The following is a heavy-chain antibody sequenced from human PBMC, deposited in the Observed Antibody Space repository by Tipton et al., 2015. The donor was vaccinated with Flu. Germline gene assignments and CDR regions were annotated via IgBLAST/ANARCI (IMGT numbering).Heavy chain of an antibody. V-gene: IGHV3-33*01. CDR2: IWYDGSSI. D-gene: IGHD5-12*01. Sequence: SLRLFCAASGFTFGSYGMHWVRQAPGKGLQWVAVIWYDGSSIAYADSVKGRFTISRDNPKYTLYLQMNSLRAEDTAVYYCVRGLDRFDYWGQGTLVTVSS. CDR3: VRGLDRFDY. J-gene: IGHJ4*02. CDR1: GFTFGSYG.